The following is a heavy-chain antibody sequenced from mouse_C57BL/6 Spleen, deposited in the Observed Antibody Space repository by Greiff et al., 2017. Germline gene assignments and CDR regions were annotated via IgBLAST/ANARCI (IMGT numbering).Heavy chain of an antibody. CDR2: INPSNGGT. CDR1: FYTFTIYL. V-gene: IGHV1-53*01. Sequence: GQLQQPGTEPVPPFAPLPLSFPSSFYTFTIYLIHWVKQRPGQGLEWIGNINPSNGGTNYNEKFKSKATLTVDKSSSTAYMQLSSLTSEDSAVYYCARVGLLNAMDYWGQGTSVTVSS. D-gene: IGHD2-10*01. CDR3: ARVGLLNAMDY. J-gene: IGHJ4*01.